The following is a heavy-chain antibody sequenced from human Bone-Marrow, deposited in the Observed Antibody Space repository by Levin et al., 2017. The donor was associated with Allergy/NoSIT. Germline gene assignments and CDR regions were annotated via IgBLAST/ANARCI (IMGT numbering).Heavy chain of an antibody. CDR2: IYSGGST. Sequence: QAGGSLRLSCAASGFTVTSNYMSWVRQAPGKGLEWVSIIYSGGSTYYADSVKGRFTISRDNSKNTLYLQMNSLRAEDTAVYYCARAARGYYFDYWGHGTLVTVSS. J-gene: IGHJ4*01. CDR1: GFTVTSNY. V-gene: IGHV3-66*01. CDR3: ARAARGYYFDY.